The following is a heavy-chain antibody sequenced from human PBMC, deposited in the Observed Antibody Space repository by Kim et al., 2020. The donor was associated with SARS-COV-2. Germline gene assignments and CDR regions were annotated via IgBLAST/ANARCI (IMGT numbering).Heavy chain of an antibody. J-gene: IGHJ6*02. CDR2: ISYDGSNK. CDR3: EKWGLLWFGELSWGDDYGMDV. Sequence: GGSLRLSCAASGFTFSSYGMPWVRQAPGKGLDWVAVISYDGSNKYYADSVKGRFTISRDNSKNTLSLQMNSLRDEDTAVYYCEKWGLLWFGELSWGDDYGMDVWGQGTTVTVSS. D-gene: IGHD3-10*01. CDR1: GFTFSSYG. V-gene: IGHV3-30*18.